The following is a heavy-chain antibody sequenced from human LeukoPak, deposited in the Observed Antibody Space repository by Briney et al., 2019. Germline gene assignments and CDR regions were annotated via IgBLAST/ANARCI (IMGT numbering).Heavy chain of an antibody. CDR1: GYTLTELS. Sequence: ASVKVSYKVSGYTLTELSMHWVRQAPGKGLEWMGGFDPEDGETIYAQKFQGRVTMTEDTSTDTAYMELSSLRSEDTAVYYCRLWFGDAFDIWGQGTMVTVSS. V-gene: IGHV1-24*01. J-gene: IGHJ3*02. D-gene: IGHD3-10*01. CDR3: RLWFGDAFDI. CDR2: FDPEDGET.